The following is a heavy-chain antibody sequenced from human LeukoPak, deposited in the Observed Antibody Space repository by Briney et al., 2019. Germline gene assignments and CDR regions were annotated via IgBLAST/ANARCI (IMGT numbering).Heavy chain of an antibody. CDR1: GFTFSSYA. J-gene: IGHJ4*02. V-gene: IGHV3-23*01. CDR2: ISGSGGST. Sequence: GGSLRLSCAASGFTFSSYAMSWVRQAPGKGLEWVSAISGSGGSTYYADSVKGRFTISRDNSKNTLYLQMNSLRAEDTAVYYCAKRAGPDYGDYWPPHPADYWGQGTLVTVSS. D-gene: IGHD4-17*01. CDR3: AKRAGPDYGDYWPPHPADY.